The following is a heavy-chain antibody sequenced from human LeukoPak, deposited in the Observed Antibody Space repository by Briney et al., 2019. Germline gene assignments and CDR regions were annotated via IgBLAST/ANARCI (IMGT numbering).Heavy chain of an antibody. CDR2: IIPIFGTG. D-gene: IGHD3-22*01. V-gene: IGHV1-69*13. Sequence: SVKVSCKTSGGAFSTYAISWVRQAPGQGLEWMGGIIPIFGTGNYAQKFQGRVTITADESTSTAYMELSSLRSEDTAVYYCARGLGDSSGYYYSDYWGQGTLVTVSS. J-gene: IGHJ4*02. CDR3: ARGLGDSSGYYYSDY. CDR1: GGAFSTYA.